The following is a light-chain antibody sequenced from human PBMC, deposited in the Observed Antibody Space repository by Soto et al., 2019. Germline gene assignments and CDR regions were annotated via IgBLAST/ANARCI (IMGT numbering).Light chain of an antibody. J-gene: IGKJ3*01. Sequence: EIVLTQSPGTLSLSPGERDTLSCRASQSVSSSDLAWYQRKPGQAPRLLIYGASSRATGIPDRFSGSGSGTDFTLTITRLEPEDFAVYYCQQYGSSPLTFGPGTKVDIK. CDR2: GAS. V-gene: IGKV3-20*01. CDR3: QQYGSSPLT. CDR1: QSVSSSD.